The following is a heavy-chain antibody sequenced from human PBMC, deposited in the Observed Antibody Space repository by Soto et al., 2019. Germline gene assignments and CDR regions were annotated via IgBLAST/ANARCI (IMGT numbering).Heavy chain of an antibody. D-gene: IGHD4-17*01. CDR3: ARVNYGDYYYGMDV. Sequence: PXATLSLTCTVSGGSLNYSCWTWLRQPPGKGLEWIGYISYTGSANYNASLKSRLTISVDTSKNQFSLKLSSVTAADTALYYCARVNYGDYYYGMDVWGQGTTVTVSS. V-gene: IGHV4-59*01. CDR1: GGSLNYSC. J-gene: IGHJ6*02. CDR2: ISYTGSA.